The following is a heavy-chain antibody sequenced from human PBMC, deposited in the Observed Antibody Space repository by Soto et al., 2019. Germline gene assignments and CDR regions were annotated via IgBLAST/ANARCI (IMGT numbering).Heavy chain of an antibody. CDR2: IYHIGST. D-gene: IGHD4-17*01. V-gene: IGHV4-4*02. J-gene: IGHJ4*02. Sequence: SEALSHTWAVSYGSISSSNLCIWVCPPPGKGLDWIGEIYHIGSTNYNPSLKSRVTISVDKSKNQFSLELSSVTAADTAVYYCARRRMTTRSYYFDYWGQGTLVTVSS. CDR1: YGSISSSNL. CDR3: ARRRMTTRSYYFDY.